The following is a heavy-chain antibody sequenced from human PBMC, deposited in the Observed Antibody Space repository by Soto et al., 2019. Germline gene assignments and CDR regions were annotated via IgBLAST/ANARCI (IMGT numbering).Heavy chain of an antibody. CDR1: GFTFSRYA. J-gene: IGHJ6*02. CDR3: AKETGYSYGFQPNALDV. Sequence: GGSLRLSCAGSGFTFSRYAMNWVRQAPGKGLEWVSIISSRGDRPSYAESVKGRFTISRDDSKNTMFLHMNSLGDEDTAVYYCAKETGYSYGFQPNALDVWGQGTTVTVSS. V-gene: IGHV3-23*01. D-gene: IGHD5-18*01. CDR2: ISSRGDRP.